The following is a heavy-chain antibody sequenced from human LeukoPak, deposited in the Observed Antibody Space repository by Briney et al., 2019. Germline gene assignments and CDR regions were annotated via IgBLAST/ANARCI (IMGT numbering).Heavy chain of an antibody. J-gene: IGHJ4*02. D-gene: IGHD6-6*01. Sequence: PGGSLRLSCAASGFTFSSYSMNWVRQAPGKGLEWVSYISSSGSTIYYADSVKGRFTISRDNAKNSLYLQMNSLRAEDTAVYYCARGRIAARLTGKYYFDYWGQGTLVTVSS. V-gene: IGHV3-48*04. CDR3: ARGRIAARLTGKYYFDY. CDR2: ISSSGSTI. CDR1: GFTFSSYS.